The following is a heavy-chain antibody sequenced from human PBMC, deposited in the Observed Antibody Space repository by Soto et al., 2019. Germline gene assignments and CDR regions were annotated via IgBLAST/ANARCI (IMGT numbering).Heavy chain of an antibody. Sequence: PSETLSLTCTVSGGSISSYYWSWIRQPPGKGLEWIGYIYYIGSTNYNPSLKSRVTISVDTSKNQFSLRLTSVTAADTAVYYCARQATTVTTFYFDYWGQGTLVTVSS. J-gene: IGHJ4*02. CDR2: IYYIGST. CDR3: ARQATTVTTFYFDY. CDR1: GGSISSYY. D-gene: IGHD4-17*01. V-gene: IGHV4-59*08.